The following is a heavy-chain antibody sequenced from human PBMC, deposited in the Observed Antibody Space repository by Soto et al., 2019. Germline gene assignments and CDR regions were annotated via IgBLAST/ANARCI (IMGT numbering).Heavy chain of an antibody. CDR1: GFTFSNAW. CDR2: IRKKTDGGTA. V-gene: IGHV3-15*01. Sequence: EVQLVESGGGLVKPGGSLRLSCAASGFTFSNAWMSWVRQAPGKGLEWLGFIRKKTDGGTADYAAPVKGRFTISRDDSKNTLYLQMNSLKTEDTAVYYRRTQWLDWGQGTLVTVSS. J-gene: IGHJ4*02. D-gene: IGHD6-19*01. CDR3: RTQWLD.